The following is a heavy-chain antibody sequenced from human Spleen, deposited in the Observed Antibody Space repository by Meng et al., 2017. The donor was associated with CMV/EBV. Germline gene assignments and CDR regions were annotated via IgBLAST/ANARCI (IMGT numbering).Heavy chain of an antibody. D-gene: IGHD5-24*01. CDR2: ITSNGFNK. CDR1: GLTFSTSA. V-gene: IGHV3-30*04. J-gene: IGHJ6*02. CDR3: ARSGYNGYGLDV. Sequence: GGSLRLSCAASGLTFSTSALHWVRQAPGMGLQWVSLITSNGFNKYYADSVKGRFTISRDNSKNTVDLQMSSLRVDDTAVYYCARSGYNGYGLDVWGQGTTVTVS.